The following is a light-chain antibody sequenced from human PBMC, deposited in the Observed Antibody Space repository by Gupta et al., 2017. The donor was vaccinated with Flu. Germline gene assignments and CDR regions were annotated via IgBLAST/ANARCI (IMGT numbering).Light chain of an antibody. CDR1: SSDVGGDGY. CDR2: DVT. J-gene: IGLJ2*01. Sequence: ISCTGTSSDVGGDGYVSWYQQHPGKVPKIMIYDVTKRPSGVPDRFSGSKSGNTAFLTVSGLQAEDDADDYCCSYAGSYAGNYYLFGGGTKLTVL. CDR3: CSYAGSYAGNYYL. V-gene: IGLV2-11*01.